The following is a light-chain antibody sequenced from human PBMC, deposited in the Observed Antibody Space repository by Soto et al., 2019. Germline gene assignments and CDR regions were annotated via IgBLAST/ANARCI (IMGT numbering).Light chain of an antibody. CDR2: GAS. V-gene: IGKV3-20*01. J-gene: IGKJ1*01. CDR3: HQHGGSPET. CDR1: QSVSSK. Sequence: EIVVTQSAGTVSVSPWDRATLSCRASQSVSSKLAWYQQKPGQAPRLLIYGASTRATGIPDRFIGSGSGTEFILTISRRELVDFASYHCHQHGGSPETFGQGTKVDIK.